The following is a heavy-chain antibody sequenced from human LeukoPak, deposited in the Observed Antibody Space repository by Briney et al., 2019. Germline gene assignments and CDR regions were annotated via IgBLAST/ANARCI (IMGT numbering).Heavy chain of an antibody. CDR1: GGTFSNYA. CDR2: IIPIFGTA. J-gene: IGHJ3*02. Sequence: GASVKVSCKASGGTFSNYAISWVRQAPGQGLRWMGGIIPIFGTANYAQKFQGRVTITADKSTSTAYMELSSLRSEDTAVYYCARVESWEHSGSSQDAFDIWGQGTMVTVSS. V-gene: IGHV1-69*06. CDR3: ARVESWEHSGSSQDAFDI. D-gene: IGHD1-26*01.